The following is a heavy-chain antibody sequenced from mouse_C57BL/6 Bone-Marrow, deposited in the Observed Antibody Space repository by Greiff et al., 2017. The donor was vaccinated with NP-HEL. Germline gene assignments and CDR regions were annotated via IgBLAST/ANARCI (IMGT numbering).Heavy chain of an antibody. V-gene: IGHV1-81*01. J-gene: IGHJ2*01. CDR3: ARASSGWRRDY. CDR1: GYTFTSYG. CDR2: IYPRSGNT. D-gene: IGHD3-2*02. Sequence: VKLVESGAELARPGASVKLSCKASGYTFTSYGISWVKQRTGQGLEWIGEIYPRSGNTYYNEKFKGKATLTADKSSSTAYMELRSLTSEDSAVYFCARASSGWRRDYWGQGTTLTVSS.